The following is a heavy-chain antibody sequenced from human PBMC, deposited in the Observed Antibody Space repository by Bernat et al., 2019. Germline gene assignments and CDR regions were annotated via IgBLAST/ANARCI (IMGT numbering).Heavy chain of an antibody. D-gene: IGHD3-22*01. CDR3: ARGEYYDSSGYPSFGY. CDR1: GGSISSGGYS. V-gene: IGHV4-30-2*01. Sequence: QLQLQESGSGLVKPSQTLSLTCAVSGGSISSGGYSWSWIRQPPGKGLEWIGYIYHSGSTYYNPSLKSRVTISVDRSKTQFSLKLSSVTAADTAVYYCARGEYYDSSGYPSFGYWGQGTLVTVSS. J-gene: IGHJ4*02. CDR2: IYHSGST.